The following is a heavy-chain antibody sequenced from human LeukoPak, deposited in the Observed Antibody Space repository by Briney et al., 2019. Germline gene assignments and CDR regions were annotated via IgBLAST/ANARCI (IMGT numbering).Heavy chain of an antibody. CDR3: AKERPLYSSHPSRSNWFDP. J-gene: IGHJ5*02. V-gene: IGHV3-23*01. Sequence: PGGSLRLSCAASGFTFSSYAMSWVRQAPGKGLEWVSAISAIGGSTYYADSVKGRFTISRDNYKNTLYLQMNSMRAEDTAVYYCAKERPLYSSHPSRSNWFDPWGQGTLVTVSS. CDR1: GFTFSSYA. CDR2: ISAIGGST. D-gene: IGHD6-13*01.